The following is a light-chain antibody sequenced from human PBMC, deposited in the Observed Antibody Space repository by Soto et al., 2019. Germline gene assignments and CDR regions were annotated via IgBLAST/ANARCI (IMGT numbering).Light chain of an antibody. V-gene: IGLV1-40*01. Sequence: QSVLTQPPXVSGAPGXXVTISCTGSSSNIGAGYDVHWYQQLPGTAPKLLIYGNSNRPSGVPDRFSGSKSGTSASLAITGLQAEDEADYYCQSYDSSLSGSVFGGGTKLTVL. CDR2: GNS. CDR1: SSNIGAGYD. CDR3: QSYDSSLSGSV. J-gene: IGLJ2*01.